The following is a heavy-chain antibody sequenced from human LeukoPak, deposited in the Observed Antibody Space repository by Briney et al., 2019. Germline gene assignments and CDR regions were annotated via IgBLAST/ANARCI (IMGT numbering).Heavy chain of an antibody. CDR3: ARGSYDFWSGSKYYFDY. Sequence: SETLSLTCTVSGGSISSYYWSWIRQPPGKGLEWIGYIYNSGSTDYNPSLKSRVTISVDTSKNQFSLKLSSVTAADTAVYYCARGSYDFWSGSKYYFDYWGQGTLVTVSS. CDR1: GGSISSYY. CDR2: IYNSGST. J-gene: IGHJ4*02. V-gene: IGHV4-59*12. D-gene: IGHD3-3*01.